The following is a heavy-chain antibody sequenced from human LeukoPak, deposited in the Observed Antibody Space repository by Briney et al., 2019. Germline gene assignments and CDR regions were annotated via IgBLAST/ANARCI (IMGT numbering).Heavy chain of an antibody. CDR1: GFTFSDYY. CDR2: ISSSGSTI. J-gene: IGHJ4*02. D-gene: IGHD6-6*01. Sequence: GGSLRLSCAASGFTFSDYYMSWIRQAPGKGLEWVSYISSSGSTIYYADSVKGRFTISRDNAKNSLYLQMNSLRAEDTAVYYCASLRYSSSPDYWGQGTLVTVSS. V-gene: IGHV3-11*04. CDR3: ASLRYSSSPDY.